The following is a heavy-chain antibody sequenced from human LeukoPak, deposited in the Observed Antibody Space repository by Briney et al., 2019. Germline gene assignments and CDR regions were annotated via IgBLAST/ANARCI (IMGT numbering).Heavy chain of an antibody. Sequence: GGSLRLSCAASGFTFSSYSMNWIRQAPGKGLEWVSSISSSSSYIYYADSVKGRFTISRDNAKNSLYLQMNSLRAEDTAVYYCARDYYDSSGYYRFDYWGQGTLVTVSS. V-gene: IGHV3-21*04. CDR2: ISSSSSYI. CDR3: ARDYYDSSGYYRFDY. J-gene: IGHJ4*02. CDR1: GFTFSSYS. D-gene: IGHD3-22*01.